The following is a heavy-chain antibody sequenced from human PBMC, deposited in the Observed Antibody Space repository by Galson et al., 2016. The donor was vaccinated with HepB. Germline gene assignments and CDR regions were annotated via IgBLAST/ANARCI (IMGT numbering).Heavy chain of an antibody. CDR1: GYTFTSHY. CDR2: INPRGGST. CDR3: ARAVGGNFRMDP. V-gene: IGHV1-46*01. J-gene: IGHJ5*02. Sequence: SVKVSCKASGYTFTSHYIHWVRQAPGRGLEWMGMINPRGGSTTYAEKFEGRVTMTRGTSTSTVHLELSSLRSDDTAEYYCARAVGGNFRMDPWGQGTLVTVSS. D-gene: IGHD4-23*01.